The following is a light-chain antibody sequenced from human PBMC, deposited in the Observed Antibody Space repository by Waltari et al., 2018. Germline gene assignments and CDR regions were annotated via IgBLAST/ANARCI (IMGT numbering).Light chain of an antibody. CDR1: QSLLHSNGYNY. CDR3: MQALQTPT. J-gene: IGKJ2*01. V-gene: IGKV2-28*01. Sequence: DIVMTQSPLSLPVTPGEPASISCRSSQSLLHSNGYNYLVWYLQKPGQSPQLPIYLGSNRASGVPDRFSGSGSGTDFTLKISRVEAEDVGVYYCMQALQTPTFGQGTKLEIK. CDR2: LGS.